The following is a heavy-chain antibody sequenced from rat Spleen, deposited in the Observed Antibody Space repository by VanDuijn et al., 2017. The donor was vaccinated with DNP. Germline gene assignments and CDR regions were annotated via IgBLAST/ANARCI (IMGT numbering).Heavy chain of an antibody. V-gene: IGHV5S10*01. CDR2: IIYDGSRT. D-gene: IGHD1-2*01. Sequence: EVQLVESGGGLVQPGRSLKLSCAASGFTFSDYNMAWVRQAPKKGLEWVATIIYDGSRTYYRDSVKGRFTISRDNAKSTLYLQMDSLRSEDTATYYCATIITIAAIFDYWGQGVMVTVSS. CDR3: ATIITIAAIFDY. CDR1: GFTFSDYN. J-gene: IGHJ2*01.